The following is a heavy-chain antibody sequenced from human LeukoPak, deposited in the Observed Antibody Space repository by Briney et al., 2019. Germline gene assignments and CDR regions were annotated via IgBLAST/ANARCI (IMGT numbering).Heavy chain of an antibody. CDR1: GFTFSSYS. J-gene: IGHJ4*02. Sequence: PGGSLRLSCAASGFTFSSYSMNWVRQAPGKGLEWVSSISSSSSYIYYADSVKGRFTISRDNSNNTVYLQMNSPRAEDTAVYYCARHYGTGSYYPYPPYYWGQGALVTVSS. CDR3: ARHYGTGSYYPYPPYY. V-gene: IGHV3-21*01. D-gene: IGHD3-10*01. CDR2: ISSSSSYI.